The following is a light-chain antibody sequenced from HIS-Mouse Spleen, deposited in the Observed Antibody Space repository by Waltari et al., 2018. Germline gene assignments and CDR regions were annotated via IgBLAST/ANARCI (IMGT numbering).Light chain of an antibody. J-gene: IGKJ3*01. Sequence: EIVLTQSPGTLSLSPGERATLSCRASQRVSSSYLAWYQQKPGQAPRLLIYGASSRATGIPARFSGSGSGTDFTLTISRLEPEDFAVYYCQQYGSSPTFGPGTKVDIK. V-gene: IGKV3-20*01. CDR3: QQYGSSPT. CDR2: GAS. CDR1: QRVSSSY.